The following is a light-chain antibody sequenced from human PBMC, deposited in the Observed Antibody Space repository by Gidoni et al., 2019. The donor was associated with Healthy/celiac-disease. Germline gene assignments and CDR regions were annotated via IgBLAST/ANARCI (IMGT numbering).Light chain of an antibody. V-gene: IGKV1-39*01. Sequence: DIQMTQSPSSLSASVGDRVTITCRASQSISSYLNWYQQKPGKAPKILIYAASSLQSGVSSRFSGSGSGTDFTLTISSLQPEDFATYYCQQSYSTPNTFGGGTKVEIK. J-gene: IGKJ4*01. CDR2: AAS. CDR3: QQSYSTPNT. CDR1: QSISSY.